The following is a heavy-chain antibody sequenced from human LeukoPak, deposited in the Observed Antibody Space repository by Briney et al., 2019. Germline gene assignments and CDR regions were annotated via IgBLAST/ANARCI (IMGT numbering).Heavy chain of an antibody. J-gene: IGHJ4*02. CDR1: WFSLSTSGLR. V-gene: IGHV2-70*04. D-gene: IGHD6-6*01. CDR3: ARRTSSSFYFDY. Sequence: SAPTLANPTQTLTLTCTFSWFSLSTSGLRVSWIRQPPGKSLSGLARIDWDDYKFYSTSLKTRLTISKDTSKNQVVLTMTNMDPVDTATYYGARRTSSSFYFDYWGQGTLVTVSS. CDR2: IDWDDYK.